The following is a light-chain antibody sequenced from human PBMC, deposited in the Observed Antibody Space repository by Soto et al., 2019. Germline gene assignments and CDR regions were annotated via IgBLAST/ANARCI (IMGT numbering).Light chain of an antibody. J-gene: IGKJ2*01. V-gene: IGKV1-39*01. CDR1: QTIGRY. CDR2: YTS. Sequence: DNQMTQSPSSLSASVGDRVTITCRASQTIGRYLNWYQQKPGKAPKVLIYYTSILQSGVPSRFSGSEFGPDFSLTINSLQREDSATYYCQQTYNPPYTFGQGTKVDIK. CDR3: QQTYNPPYT.